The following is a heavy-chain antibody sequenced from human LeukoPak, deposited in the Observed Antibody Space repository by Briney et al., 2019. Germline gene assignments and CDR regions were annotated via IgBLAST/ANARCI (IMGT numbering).Heavy chain of an antibody. J-gene: IGHJ4*02. V-gene: IGHV4-39*07. CDR3: AREGVVIVRLFDY. CDR1: GGSISSSSYY. CDR2: IYYSGST. D-gene: IGHD3-3*01. Sequence: SETLSLTCTVSGGSISSSSYYWGWIRQPPGKGLEWIGSIYYSGSTYYNPSLKSRVTISVDTSKNQSSLKLSSVTAADTAVYYCAREGVVIVRLFDYWGQGTLVTVSS.